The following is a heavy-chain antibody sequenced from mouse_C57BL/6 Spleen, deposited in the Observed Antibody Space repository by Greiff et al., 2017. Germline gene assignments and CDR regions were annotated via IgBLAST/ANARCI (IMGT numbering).Heavy chain of an antibody. CDR1: GFTFSSYA. CDR3: AREDYSKSYYAMDY. D-gene: IGHD2-5*01. J-gene: IGHJ4*01. Sequence: DVHLVESGGGLVKPGGSLKLSCAASGFTFSSYAMSWVRQTPEKRLEWVATISDGGSYTYYPDNVKGRFTISRDNAKNNLYLQMSHLKSEDTAMYDCAREDYSKSYYAMDYWGQGTSATVSS. V-gene: IGHV5-4*01. CDR2: ISDGGSYT.